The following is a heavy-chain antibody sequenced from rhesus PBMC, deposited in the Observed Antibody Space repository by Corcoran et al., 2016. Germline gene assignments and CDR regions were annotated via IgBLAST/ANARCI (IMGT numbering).Heavy chain of an antibody. CDR3: ARDDYYSGSRRLDY. J-gene: IGHJ4*01. CDR1: GFSFSDYS. D-gene: IGHD3-16*01. CDR2: ISYTGGST. V-gene: IGHV3S18*01. Sequence: EVQLVESVGGLANPCGSMSLSCADSGFSFSDYSLYWVRQAPGKGLEWVSGISYTGGSTYYADSVKGRCTISRENAKNTLYLQMDSLRAEDTAVYYCARDDYYSGSRRLDYWGQGVLVTVSS.